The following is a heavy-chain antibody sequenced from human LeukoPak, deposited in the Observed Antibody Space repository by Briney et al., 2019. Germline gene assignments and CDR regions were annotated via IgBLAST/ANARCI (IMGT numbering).Heavy chain of an antibody. Sequence: GSLRLSCAASGFTFSSCSMNWVRQAPGKGLGWVSYISASGDIIYYADSVKGRFTISRDNAKNSLYLQMNSLRAEDTAVYYCARVPDIVVVPAVRSWFDPWGQGTLVTVSS. J-gene: IGHJ5*02. CDR1: GFTFSSCS. CDR2: ISASGDII. V-gene: IGHV3-48*01. D-gene: IGHD2-2*01. CDR3: ARVPDIVVVPAVRSWFDP.